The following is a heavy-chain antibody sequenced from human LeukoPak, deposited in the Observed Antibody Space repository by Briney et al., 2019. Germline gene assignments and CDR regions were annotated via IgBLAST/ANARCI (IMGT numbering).Heavy chain of an antibody. V-gene: IGHV1-18*01. CDR3: ARDSYYYDSSGYLDY. CDR1: GYTFTSYG. CDR2: ISAYNGNT. Sequence: ASVKLSCKASGYTFTSYGISWVRQAPGQGVEWMGWISAYNGNTNYAQKLQGRVTMTTDTSTSTAYMELRSLRSDDTAVYYCARDSYYYDSSGYLDYWGQGTLVTVSS. J-gene: IGHJ4*02. D-gene: IGHD3-22*01.